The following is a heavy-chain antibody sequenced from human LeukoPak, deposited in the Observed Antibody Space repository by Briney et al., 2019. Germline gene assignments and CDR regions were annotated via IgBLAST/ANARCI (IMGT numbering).Heavy chain of an antibody. V-gene: IGHV1-18*01. CDR1: GYTFTSYG. Sequence: ASVKVSCKASGYTFTSYGISWVRQAPGQGLERMGWISAYNGNTNYAQKLQGRVTMTTDTYTSTAYMELRSLRSDDTAVYYCARRGLYYYGSSGYYSSDYWGQGTLVSVS. CDR3: ARRGLYYYGSSGYYSSDY. J-gene: IGHJ4*02. D-gene: IGHD3-22*01. CDR2: ISAYNGNT.